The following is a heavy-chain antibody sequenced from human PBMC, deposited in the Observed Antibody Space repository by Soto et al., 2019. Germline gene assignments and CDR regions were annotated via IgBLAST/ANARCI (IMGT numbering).Heavy chain of an antibody. V-gene: IGHV1-18*01. CDR2: ISGYNGDT. CDR3: AKTGQLPYYYYGMDV. Sequence: QGQLVQSGAEVKKPGASVKVSCKASGYTFTRYGISWVRQAPGQGLEWMGWISGYNGDTNYAQKLQGRVTMTIDTAXXTAYMELRSLTSDDTAVYYCAKTGQLPYYYYGMDVWGQGTTVTVSS. CDR1: GYTFTRYG. D-gene: IGHD7-27*01. J-gene: IGHJ6*02.